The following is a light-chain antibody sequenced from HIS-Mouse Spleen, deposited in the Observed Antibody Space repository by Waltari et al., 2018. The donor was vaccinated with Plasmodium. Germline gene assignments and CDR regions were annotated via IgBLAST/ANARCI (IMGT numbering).Light chain of an antibody. CDR1: QGISGY. J-gene: IGKJ4*01. V-gene: IGKV1-8*01. CDR2: AAS. CDR3: QQYYSYPLT. Sequence: AIRMTQSPSSFSASTGDRVTITCRGSQGISGYLAWYQQKQGKAPKLLIYAASTLQSGVPSRFSGSGSGTDFTLTISCLQSEDFATYYCQQYYSYPLTFGGGTKVEIK.